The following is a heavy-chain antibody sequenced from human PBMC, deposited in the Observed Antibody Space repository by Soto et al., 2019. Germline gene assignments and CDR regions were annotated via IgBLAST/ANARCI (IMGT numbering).Heavy chain of an antibody. CDR1: GGTFSSYA. D-gene: IGHD3-3*01. J-gene: IGHJ5*02. Sequence: SVKVSCKASGGTFSSYAISWVRQAPGQGLEWMGGIIPIFGTANYAQKFQGRVTITADESTSTAYMELSSLRSEDTAVYYCARTGEDFWSCYPQKTSMKNWFDPWGQGTLVTGSS. V-gene: IGHV1-69*13. CDR2: IIPIFGTA. CDR3: ARTGEDFWSCYPQKTSMKNWFDP.